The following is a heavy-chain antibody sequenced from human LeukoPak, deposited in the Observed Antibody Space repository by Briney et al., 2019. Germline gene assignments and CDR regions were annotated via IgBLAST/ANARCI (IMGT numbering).Heavy chain of an antibody. CDR1: GGSISSYY. CDR2: IYTSGST. CDR3: ARSSGLYSGSYSFDY. V-gene: IGHV4-4*07. Sequence: SETLSLTCTVSGGSISSYYWSWIRQPAGEGLEWIGRIYTSGSTNYNPPLKSRVTMSVDTSKNQFSLKLSSVTAADTAVYYCARSSGLYSGSYSFDYWGQGTLVTVSS. D-gene: IGHD1-26*01. J-gene: IGHJ4*02.